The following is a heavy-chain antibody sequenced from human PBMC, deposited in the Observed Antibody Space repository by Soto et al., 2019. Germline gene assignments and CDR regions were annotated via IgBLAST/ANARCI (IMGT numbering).Heavy chain of an antibody. Sequence: PSETLSLTCTVSGGSVSSGSYYWSWIRQPPGKGLEWIGYIYYSGSTNYNPSLKSRVTISVDTSKNQFSLKLSSVTAADTAVYYCARDRYYYGSGSNYYYYYGMDVWGQGTTVTVSS. CDR1: GGSVSSGSYY. V-gene: IGHV4-61*01. D-gene: IGHD3-10*01. CDR2: IYYSGST. J-gene: IGHJ6*02. CDR3: ARDRYYYGSGSNYYYYYGMDV.